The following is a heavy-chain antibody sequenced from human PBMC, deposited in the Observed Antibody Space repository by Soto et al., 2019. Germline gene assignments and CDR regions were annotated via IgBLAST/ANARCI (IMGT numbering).Heavy chain of an antibody. CDR3: ARVRGVGATYNYYYYGMDV. CDR2: IIPIFGTA. CDR1: GGTFSSYA. D-gene: IGHD1-26*01. V-gene: IGHV1-69*01. Sequence: KVSCKASGGTFSSYAISWARQAPGQGLEWMGGIIPIFGTANYAQKFQGRVTITADESTSTAYMELSSLRSEDTAVYYCARVRGVGATYNYYYYGMDVWGQGTTVTVSS. J-gene: IGHJ6*02.